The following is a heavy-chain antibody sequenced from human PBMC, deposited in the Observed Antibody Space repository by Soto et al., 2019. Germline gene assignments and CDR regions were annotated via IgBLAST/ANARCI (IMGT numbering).Heavy chain of an antibody. V-gene: IGHV3-23*01. Sequence: LRLSCAASGFTFSSYAMNWVRQAPGKGLEWVSVISGSGGSTYYADSVKGRFTISRDNSKNTLYLQMNSLRAEDTAVYYCARRGPGTYFDYWGQGTPVTVSS. CDR3: ARRGPGTYFDY. CDR1: GFTFSSYA. D-gene: IGHD6-13*01. CDR2: ISGSGGST. J-gene: IGHJ4*02.